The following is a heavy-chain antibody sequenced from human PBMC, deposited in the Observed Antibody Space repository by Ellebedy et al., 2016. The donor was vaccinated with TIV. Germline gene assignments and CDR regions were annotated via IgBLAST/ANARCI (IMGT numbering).Heavy chain of an antibody. J-gene: IGHJ4*02. Sequence: GESLKISCEASGFSFRSYWMSWVRQAPGKGLEWVANINQGGSERHYVDSVKGRFTISRDNAKNTLYLQMHSLRAEDTADYYCARRNPSGYDPFLDSWGQGIPVTVSS. D-gene: IGHD5-12*01. V-gene: IGHV3-7*01. CDR1: GFSFRSYW. CDR2: INQGGSER. CDR3: ARRNPSGYDPFLDS.